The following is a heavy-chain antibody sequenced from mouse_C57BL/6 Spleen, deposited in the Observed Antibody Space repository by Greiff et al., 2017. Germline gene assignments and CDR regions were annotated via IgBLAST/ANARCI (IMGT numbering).Heavy chain of an antibody. CDR2: IHPNSCST. V-gene: IGHV1-64*01. CDR1: GYTFTSYW. CDR3: ARRSDGSGYLYYFDY. J-gene: IGHJ2*01. D-gene: IGHD3-2*02. Sequence: VQLQQPGAELVKPGASVKLSCKASGYTFTSYWMHWVKQRPGQGLEWIGMIHPNSCSTNYNEKFKSKATLTVDKSSSTAYMQLSSLTSEDSAVYYCARRSDGSGYLYYFDYWGQGTTLTVSS.